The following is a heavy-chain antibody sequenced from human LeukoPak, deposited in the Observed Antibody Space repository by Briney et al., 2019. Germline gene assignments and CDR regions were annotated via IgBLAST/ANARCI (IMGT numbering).Heavy chain of an antibody. CDR3: AKGRIRSIAARLPQYFQH. CDR2: VSANGDST. CDR1: GFTFSSYA. Sequence: GGSLRLSCAASGFTFSSYAMNWVRQAPGKGLEWVSTVSANGDSTYYTDSVKGRFTISRDNSKSTLYLQMNSLRAEDTAVYYCAKGRIRSIAARLPQYFQHWGQGTLVTVSS. J-gene: IGHJ1*01. V-gene: IGHV3-23*01. D-gene: IGHD6-6*01.